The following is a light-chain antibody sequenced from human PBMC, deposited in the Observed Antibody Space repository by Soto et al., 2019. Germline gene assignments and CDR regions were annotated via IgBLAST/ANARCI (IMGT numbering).Light chain of an antibody. V-gene: IGKV1-9*01. CDR3: PQLNSYPLT. CDR2: AAS. Sequence: IQFTQSPSSLSASVGDRVTITCRASQGISSYLAWYQEKPGKAPKLLIYAASTLTSGVPSRFSGSGSGTDLTLTISSLQTEDFASYYCPQLNSYPLTFGGGTKVQIK. CDR1: QGISSY. J-gene: IGKJ4*01.